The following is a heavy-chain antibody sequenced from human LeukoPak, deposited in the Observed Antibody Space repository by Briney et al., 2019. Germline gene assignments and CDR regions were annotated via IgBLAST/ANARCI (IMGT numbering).Heavy chain of an antibody. Sequence: ASVKVSCKASGYTFTGYYMHWVRQAPGQGLEWMGWINPNSGGTNYAQKFQGRVTMTRDTSVSTAYMELSRLRSDDTAIYYCARPSGYSCQFDSWGQGTLVTVSS. D-gene: IGHD5-18*01. CDR1: GYTFTGYY. J-gene: IGHJ4*02. CDR2: INPNSGGT. V-gene: IGHV1-2*02. CDR3: ARPSGYSCQFDS.